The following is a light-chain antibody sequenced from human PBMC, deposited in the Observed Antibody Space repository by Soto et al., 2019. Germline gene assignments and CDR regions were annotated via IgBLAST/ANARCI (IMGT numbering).Light chain of an antibody. V-gene: IGLV2-8*01. CDR2: EVS. CDR3: SSYGGSNNLI. J-gene: IGLJ2*01. Sequence: QSALTQPPAASGSPGQSVSISCTGTSSDVGGYEYVSWYQQHPGKAPKLIIYEVSQRPSGVPDRFSGSKSGNTASLTVSGLQAEDEADYYCSSYGGSNNLIFGGGTKLTV. CDR1: SSDVGGYEY.